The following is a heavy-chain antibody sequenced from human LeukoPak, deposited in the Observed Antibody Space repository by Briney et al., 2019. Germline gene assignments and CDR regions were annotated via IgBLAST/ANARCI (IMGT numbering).Heavy chain of an antibody. CDR1: GGSISSYY. V-gene: IGHV4-59*08. CDR2: IYYSGST. J-gene: IGHJ4*02. Sequence: SETLSLTCTVSGGSISSYYWSWIRQLPGKGLEWIGYIYYSGSTNYNPSLKSRVTISVDTSKNQFSLKLSSVTAADTAVYYCARHGRNYYDSSGYYGPGYWGQGTLVTVSS. D-gene: IGHD3-22*01. CDR3: ARHGRNYYDSSGYYGPGY.